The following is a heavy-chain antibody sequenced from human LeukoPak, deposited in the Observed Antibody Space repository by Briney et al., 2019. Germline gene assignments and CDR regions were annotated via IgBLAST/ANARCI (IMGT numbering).Heavy chain of an antibody. CDR3: ARELLLH. CDR1: GYTFTHHY. J-gene: IGHJ4*02. CDR2: INPNGGAT. Sequence: ASVKVSCKASGYTFTHHYIHWVRQAPGQGFEWMGIINPNGGATSYAQRFQGKVSMTRDTSTSTVYMELSSLRSEDTAVYYCARELLLHWGQGTLVTVSS. V-gene: IGHV1-46*01. D-gene: IGHD2-15*01.